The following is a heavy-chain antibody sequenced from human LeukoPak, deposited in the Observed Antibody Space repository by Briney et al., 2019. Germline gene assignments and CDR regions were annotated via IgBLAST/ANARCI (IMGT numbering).Heavy chain of an antibody. CDR1: GLTFSDFY. CDR3: ARGHHGLEY. V-gene: IGHV3-11*01. Sequence: PGESLRLSCAVSGLTFSDFYMSWIRQTPGEGLEWVSYIDSRGSFIYYADSVRGRFTISGDNAENSLYLQMNSLRAEDTAMYYCARGHHGLEYWGQGTLVTVSS. CDR2: IDSRGSFI. D-gene: IGHD1-14*01. J-gene: IGHJ4*02.